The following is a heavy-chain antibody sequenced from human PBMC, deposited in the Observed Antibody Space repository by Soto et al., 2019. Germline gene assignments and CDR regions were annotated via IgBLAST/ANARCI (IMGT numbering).Heavy chain of an antibody. V-gene: IGHV4-34*01. Sequence: PSETLSLTCAVYGGSFSGYYWSWIRQPPGKGLEWIGEINHSGSTNYNPSLKSRVTISVDTSKNQFSLKLSSVTAADTAVYYCARGYRAAAGTFDYWGQGTLVTVSS. D-gene: IGHD6-13*01. J-gene: IGHJ4*02. CDR1: GGSFSGYY. CDR2: INHSGST. CDR3: ARGYRAAAGTFDY.